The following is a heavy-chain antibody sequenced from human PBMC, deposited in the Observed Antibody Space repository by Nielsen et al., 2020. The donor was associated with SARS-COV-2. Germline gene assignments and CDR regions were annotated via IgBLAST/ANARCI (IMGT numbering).Heavy chain of an antibody. CDR1: GFTFSSYW. J-gene: IGHJ6*03. Sequence: GESLKISCAASGFTFSSYWMSWVRQAPGKGLEWVANIKQDGSEKYYVDSVKGRFTISRDNAKNSLYLQMNSLRAEDTAVYYCAGDHSSSSTYYYYYYMDVWGKGTTVTGSS. D-gene: IGHD6-6*01. CDR2: IKQDGSEK. CDR3: AGDHSSSSTYYYYYYMDV. V-gene: IGHV3-7*03.